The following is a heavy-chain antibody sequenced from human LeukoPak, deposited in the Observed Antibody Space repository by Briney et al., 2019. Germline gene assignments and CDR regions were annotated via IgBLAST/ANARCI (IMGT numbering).Heavy chain of an antibody. CDR3: AREGGIMITFGGVIEPYYFDY. J-gene: IGHJ4*02. V-gene: IGHV2-70*04. Sequence: SGPTLVNPTQTLTLTCTFSGFSLSTSGMRVSWIRQPPGKALEWLARIDWDDDKFYSTSLKTRLTISKDTSKNQVVLTMTNMDPVDTATYYCAREGGIMITFGGVIEPYYFDYWGQGTLATVSS. CDR2: IDWDDDK. CDR1: GFSLSTSGMR. D-gene: IGHD3-16*02.